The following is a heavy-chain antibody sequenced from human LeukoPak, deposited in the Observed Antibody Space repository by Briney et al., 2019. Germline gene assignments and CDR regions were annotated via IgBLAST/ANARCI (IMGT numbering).Heavy chain of an antibody. CDR3: AKSLRGTDYGDY. J-gene: IGHJ4*02. V-gene: IGHV3-23*01. CDR1: GFTFSSYA. D-gene: IGHD3-16*01. Sequence: PGGSLRLSCAASGFTFSSYAMSWVRQAPGKGLEWVSAISGSGGSTYYADSVKDRFTISRDNSKNTLYLQMNSLRAEDTAVYYCAKSLRGTDYGDYWGQGTLVTVSS. CDR2: ISGSGGST.